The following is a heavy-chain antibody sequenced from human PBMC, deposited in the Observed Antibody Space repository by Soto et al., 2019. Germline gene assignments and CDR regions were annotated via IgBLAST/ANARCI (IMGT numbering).Heavy chain of an antibody. J-gene: IGHJ6*02. CDR3: ARGKDSSSWYGRYYYYYGMDV. V-gene: IGHV4-59*01. D-gene: IGHD6-13*01. Sequence: SETLSLTCTVSGGSISSYYWSWIRQPPGKGLEWIGYIYYSGSTNYNPSLKSRVTISVDTSKNQFSLKLSSVTAADTAVYYCARGKDSSSWYGRYYYYYGMDVWGQGTTVTVS. CDR2: IYYSGST. CDR1: GGSISSYY.